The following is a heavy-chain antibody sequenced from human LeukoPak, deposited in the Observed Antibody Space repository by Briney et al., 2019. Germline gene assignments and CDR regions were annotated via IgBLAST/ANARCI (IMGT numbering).Heavy chain of an antibody. D-gene: IGHD3-22*01. CDR2: IRGSGSST. Sequence: GGSLRLSCAASGFTFSSYAMTWVRQAPGKGLEWVSAIRGSGSSTYYADSVKGRFTISRDNSKNTMYLQMNSLSAEDTAVYYCAKWSSKFSVVVMTSFDYWGQGTLVTVSS. V-gene: IGHV3-23*01. J-gene: IGHJ4*02. CDR3: AKWSSKFSVVVMTSFDY. CDR1: GFTFSSYA.